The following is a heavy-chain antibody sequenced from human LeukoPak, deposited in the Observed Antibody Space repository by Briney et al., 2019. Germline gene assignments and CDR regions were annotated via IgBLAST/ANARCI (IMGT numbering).Heavy chain of an antibody. V-gene: IGHV4-39*01. CDR1: GGSISSSSYY. J-gene: IGHJ4*02. D-gene: IGHD2-2*01. CDR3: ARTGYCSSTSCYFRGTYYFDY. CDR2: IYYSGST. Sequence: PPETLSLTCTVSGGSISSSSYYWGWIRQPPGKGLEWIGSIYYSGSTYYNPSLKSRVTISVDTSKNQFSLKVSSVTATDTAEYYCARTGYCSSTSCYFRGTYYFDYWGQGTLVTVSS.